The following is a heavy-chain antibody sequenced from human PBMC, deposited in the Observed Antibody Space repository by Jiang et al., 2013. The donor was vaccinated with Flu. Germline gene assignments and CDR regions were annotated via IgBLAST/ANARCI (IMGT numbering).Heavy chain of an antibody. CDR2: IYYSGST. CDR3: ARVGYGSGYPTVFDY. V-gene: IGHV4-38-2*02. J-gene: IGHJ4*02. D-gene: IGHD2-15*01. Sequence: PGLVKPSETLSLTCTVSGYSISSRYYWGWIRQPPGKGLEWIGXIYYSGSTYYNPSLKSRVTISVDTSKNQFSLKLSSVTAADTAVYYCARVGYGSGYPTVFDYWGQGTLVTVSS. CDR1: GYSISSRYY.